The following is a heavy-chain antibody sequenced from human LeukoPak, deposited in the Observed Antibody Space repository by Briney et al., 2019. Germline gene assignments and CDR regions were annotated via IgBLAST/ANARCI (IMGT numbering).Heavy chain of an antibody. CDR2: LHFSGTP. CDR1: DDSIRTNSYY. J-gene: IGHJ4*02. CDR3: TRGGDAHKLGNF. D-gene: IGHD2-21*01. Sequence: PSETLSLTCSVSDDSIRTNSYYWGWIRLPPGKGLEWVGSLHFSGTPYYSPSLSSRVAVSRDTSKKQFSLTLRSVTATDTAVYFCTRGGDAHKLGNFWGPGILVTVSS. V-gene: IGHV4-39*01.